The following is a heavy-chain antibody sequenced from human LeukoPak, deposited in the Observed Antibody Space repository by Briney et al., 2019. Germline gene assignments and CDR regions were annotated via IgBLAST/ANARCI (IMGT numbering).Heavy chain of an antibody. Sequence: PSETLSLTCTVSGGSISSSCYYWGWIRQPPGKGLEWIGSIYYSGSTYYNPSLKSRVTISVDTSKNQFSLKLSSVTAADTATYYCARGVSIVRGIHFDYWGLGSLVTVSS. D-gene: IGHD3-10*02. CDR2: IYYSGST. J-gene: IGHJ4*02. CDR3: ARGVSIVRGIHFDY. CDR1: GGSISSSCYY. V-gene: IGHV4-39*01.